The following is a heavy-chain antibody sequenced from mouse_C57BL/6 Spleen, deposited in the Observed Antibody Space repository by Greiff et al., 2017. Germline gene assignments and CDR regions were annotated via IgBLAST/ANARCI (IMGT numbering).Heavy chain of an antibody. D-gene: IGHD2-3*01. V-gene: IGHV1-80*01. CDR2: IYPGDGDT. CDR1: GYAFSSYW. CDR3: AREGGDGSFAY. J-gene: IGHJ3*01. Sequence: QVQLQQSGAELVKPGASVKISCKASGYAFSSYWMNWVKQRPGQGLEWIGQIYPGDGDTNYNGKFKGKATLTADKSSSTAYMQLSSRTSEDSAVXCCAREGGDGSFAYWGQGTLVTVSA.